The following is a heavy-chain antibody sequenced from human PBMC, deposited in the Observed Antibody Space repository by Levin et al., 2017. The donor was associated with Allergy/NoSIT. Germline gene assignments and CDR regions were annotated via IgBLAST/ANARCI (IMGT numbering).Heavy chain of an antibody. CDR2: INGDNGDT. CDR3: AGRAEGYCTTASGPTPCDH. D-gene: IGHD2-8*01. CDR1: GYTFTTNS. V-gene: IGHV1-3*01. J-gene: IGHJ4*02. Sequence: ASVKVSCTASGYTFTTNSIHWVRQAPGQRLEWMGWINGDNGDTKHSQKFQGRVTITRDRSAGTAYMELSSLRSEDTAGYYCAGRAEGYCTTASGPTPCDHWGQGTLVTVSS.